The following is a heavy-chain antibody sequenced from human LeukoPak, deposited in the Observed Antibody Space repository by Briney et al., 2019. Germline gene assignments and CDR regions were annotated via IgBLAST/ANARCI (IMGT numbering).Heavy chain of an antibody. Sequence: ALVKVSCKASGYTLTAYYMHWVRQAPGQGLEWVGWINPNSGGTNYAQKFQGRVTMTRDTSISTAYMDLSRLRSDDTAVYYCARSGSSWYPWFDPWGQGTLVTVSS. J-gene: IGHJ5*02. D-gene: IGHD6-13*01. CDR3: ARSGSSWYPWFDP. CDR2: INPNSGGT. V-gene: IGHV1-2*02. CDR1: GYTLTAYY.